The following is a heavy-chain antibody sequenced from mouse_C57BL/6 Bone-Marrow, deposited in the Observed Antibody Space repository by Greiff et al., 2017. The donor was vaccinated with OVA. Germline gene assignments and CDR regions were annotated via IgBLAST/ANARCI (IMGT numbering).Heavy chain of an antibody. CDR1: GFTFSSYG. CDR2: ISSGGSYT. J-gene: IGHJ4*01. Sequence: EVQGVESGGDLVKPGGSLKLSCAASGFTFSSYGMSWVRQTPDKRLEWVATISSGGSYTYYPDSVKGRFTISRDNAKNTLYLQMSSLKSEDTAMYYCARPPSNYYAMDYWGQGTSVTVSS. CDR3: ARPPSNYYAMDY. V-gene: IGHV5-6*01.